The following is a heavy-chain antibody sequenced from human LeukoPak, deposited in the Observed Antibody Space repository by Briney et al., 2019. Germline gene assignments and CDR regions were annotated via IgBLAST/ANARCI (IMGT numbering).Heavy chain of an antibody. D-gene: IGHD6-13*01. V-gene: IGHV3-7*01. J-gene: IGHJ4*02. CDR3: ARMGYSSSWWAGY. Sequence: GGSLRLSCAASGFTFSSYWMSWVRQAPGKGLEWVANIKQDGSEKYYVDSVKGRFTISRDNAKNSLYLQMNSLRAEDTAVYYCARMGYSSSWWAGYWGQGTLVTVSS. CDR2: IKQDGSEK. CDR1: GFTFSSYW.